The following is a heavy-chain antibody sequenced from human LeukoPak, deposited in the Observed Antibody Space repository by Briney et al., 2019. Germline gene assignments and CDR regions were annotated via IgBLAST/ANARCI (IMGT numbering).Heavy chain of an antibody. D-gene: IGHD3-3*01. Sequence: GGSLRLSCAASGFTFSNAWMSWVRQAPGKGLEGVGRIKRKTDGGTTDYAAPLKGRFTISRDDSQNTLYLQMNSLKTEDTAVYYCTTVDIWSGYYPFDYWGQGTLVTVSS. J-gene: IGHJ4*02. CDR2: IKRKTDGGTT. V-gene: IGHV3-15*01. CDR1: GFTFSNAW. CDR3: TTVDIWSGYYPFDY.